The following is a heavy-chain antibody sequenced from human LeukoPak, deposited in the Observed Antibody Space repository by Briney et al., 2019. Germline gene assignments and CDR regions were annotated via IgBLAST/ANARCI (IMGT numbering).Heavy chain of an antibody. V-gene: IGHV4-34*01. J-gene: IGHJ5*02. CDR3: ARGAVAASGPFDP. Sequence: SETLSLTCAVYGGSFSGYYWSWIRQPPGKGLEWIGEINHSGSTNYNPSLKSRVTISVDTSKNQFSLKLSSVTAADTVVYYCARGAVAASGPFDPWGQGTLVTVSS. CDR1: GGSFSGYY. CDR2: INHSGST. D-gene: IGHD6-19*01.